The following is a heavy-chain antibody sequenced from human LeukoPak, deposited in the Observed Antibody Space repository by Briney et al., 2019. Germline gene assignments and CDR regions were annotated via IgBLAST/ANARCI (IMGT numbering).Heavy chain of an antibody. Sequence: ASVKVSCKASGYTFIGYYMHWVRQAPGQGLEWMGWIDPNSGGTNYAQKFQGRVTMTRDTSISIAYMELSRLKSDDTAVYYCASFSEYSSSRGLNWFDPWGQGTLVTVSS. D-gene: IGHD6-13*01. V-gene: IGHV1-2*02. CDR1: GYTFIGYY. CDR3: ASFSEYSSSRGLNWFDP. J-gene: IGHJ5*02. CDR2: IDPNSGGT.